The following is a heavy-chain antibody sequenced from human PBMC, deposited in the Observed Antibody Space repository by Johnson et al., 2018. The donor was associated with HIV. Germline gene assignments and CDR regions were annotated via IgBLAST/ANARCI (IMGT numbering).Heavy chain of an antibody. CDR1: GFTFSSYG. Sequence: VQLVESGGGLVQPGGSLRLSCAASGFTFSSYGMHWVRQAPGKGLEWVEFIRYNGTNEQYADSVKGRFTISRDNSKNTLYLQMNSLRGDDTAVYYCAKGEAQEGWIQLGSYAFDFWGRGTMVTVSS. J-gene: IGHJ3*01. CDR2: IRYNGTNE. V-gene: IGHV3-30*02. CDR3: AKGEAQEGWIQLGSYAFDF. D-gene: IGHD1-1*01.